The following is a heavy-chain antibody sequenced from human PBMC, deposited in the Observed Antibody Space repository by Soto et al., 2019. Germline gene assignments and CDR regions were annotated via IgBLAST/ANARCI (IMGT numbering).Heavy chain of an antibody. CDR3: ARQGGRPIGYCSSTSCR. J-gene: IGHJ4*02. CDR1: GGSISSSSYY. V-gene: IGHV4-39*01. D-gene: IGHD2-2*01. Sequence: SETLSLTCTVSGGSISSSSYYWGWIRQPPGKGLEWIGSIYYSGSTYYNPSLKSRVTISVDTSKNQFSLKLSSVTAADTAVYYCARQGGRPIGYCSSTSCRRGQGTLVTLST. CDR2: IYYSGST.